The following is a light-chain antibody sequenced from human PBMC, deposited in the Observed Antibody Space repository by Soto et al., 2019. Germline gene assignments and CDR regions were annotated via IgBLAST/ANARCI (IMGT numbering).Light chain of an antibody. CDR2: WAS. Sequence: DIVMTQSPDSLAVSLGDRATINCKSSQSVLYSSNNKNYLALYQQKPGQPPKLLIYWASTRESGVPDRFSGSGSGTDFTLTISSLQAEDVAVYYCQQYYSTPITFGQGTRLEIK. V-gene: IGKV4-1*01. CDR1: QSVLYSSNNKNY. J-gene: IGKJ5*01. CDR3: QQYYSTPIT.